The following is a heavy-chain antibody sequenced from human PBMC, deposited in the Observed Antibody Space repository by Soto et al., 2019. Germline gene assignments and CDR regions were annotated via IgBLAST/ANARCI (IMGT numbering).Heavy chain of an antibody. CDR1: GGSISSYY. CDR3: ARGVEATHHYGMDV. V-gene: IGHV4-59*01. CDR2: IYYSGST. Sequence: QVQLQESGPGLVKPSETLSLTCTVSGGSISSYYWSWIRQPPRKGLEWIGYIYYSGSTKYNPYLKSRITISVDTSKNQFSLKLSSVTAADTAVYYCARGVEATHHYGMDVWGQGTTVTVSS. J-gene: IGHJ6*02. D-gene: IGHD1-26*01.